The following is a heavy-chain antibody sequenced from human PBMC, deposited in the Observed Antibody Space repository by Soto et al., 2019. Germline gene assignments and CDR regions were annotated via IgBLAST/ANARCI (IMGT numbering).Heavy chain of an antibody. CDR1: GFTFSRNA. Sequence: GGSLRLSCLASGFTFSRNAMSWVRQAPGKGLEWFSAISGSGGTTFYADSVKGRFAVSRDNSNNTLYLEMDSLSADDTAVYYCAKQRADFGSGSDTFYLDNWGRGTLVTVSS. J-gene: IGHJ4*02. CDR3: AKQRADFGSGSDTFYLDN. V-gene: IGHV3-23*01. D-gene: IGHD3-10*01. CDR2: ISGSGGTT.